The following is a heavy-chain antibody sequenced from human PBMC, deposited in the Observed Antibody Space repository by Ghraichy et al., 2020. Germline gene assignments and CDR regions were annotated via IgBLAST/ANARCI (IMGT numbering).Heavy chain of an antibody. CDR3: ASTVVAASLGAFDI. J-gene: IGHJ3*02. Sequence: SETLSLTCTVSGGSISSYYWSWIRQPPGKGLEWIGYIYYSGSTNYNPSLKSRVTISVDTSKNQFSLKLSSVTAADTAVYYRASTVVAASLGAFDIWGQGTMVTVSS. CDR1: GGSISSYY. V-gene: IGHV4-59*01. CDR2: IYYSGST. D-gene: IGHD2-15*01.